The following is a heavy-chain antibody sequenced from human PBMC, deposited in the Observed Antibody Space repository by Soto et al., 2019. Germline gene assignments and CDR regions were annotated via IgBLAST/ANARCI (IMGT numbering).Heavy chain of an antibody. V-gene: IGHV3-33*01. CDR2: IWYDGSAE. CDR3: AREGYCSGGICESDY. CDR1: GFTFSCCG. D-gene: IGHD2-15*01. Sequence: QLVESGGGVVQPGRSLRLSCAASGFTFSCCGMHWVRQAPGKGLEWVALIWYDGSAEYYADSVKGRFIISRDNSKNTLYLQMNNLRAEDTAVYYCAREGYCSGGICESDYWGQGTLVTVSS. J-gene: IGHJ4*02.